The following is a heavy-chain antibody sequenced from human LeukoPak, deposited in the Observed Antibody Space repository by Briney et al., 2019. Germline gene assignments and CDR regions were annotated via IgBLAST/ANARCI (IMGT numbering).Heavy chain of an antibody. CDR3: AREAGEQWLGQSDAFDI. J-gene: IGHJ3*02. V-gene: IGHV6-1*01. CDR1: GDSVSSNSAA. Sequence: SQTLSLTCAISGDSVSSNSAAWNWIRQSPSRGLEWLGRTYYRSKWCNDYAVSVKSRITINPDTSKNQFSLQLNSVTPEDTAVYYCAREAGEQWLGQSDAFDIWGQGTMVTVSS. D-gene: IGHD6-19*01. CDR2: TYYRSKWCN.